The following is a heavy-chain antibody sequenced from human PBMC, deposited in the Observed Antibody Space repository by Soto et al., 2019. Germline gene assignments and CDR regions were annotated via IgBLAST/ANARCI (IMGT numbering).Heavy chain of an antibody. J-gene: IGHJ4*02. Sequence: GESLKISCKGSGYSFTSYWISWVRQMPGKGLEWMGRIDPSDSYSNYSPSFEGHVTISADKSISTAYLQWNSLKTSDTAIYYCARQRAWNDAFDFWGQGILVTVSS. V-gene: IGHV5-10-1*01. CDR1: GYSFTSYW. CDR3: ARQRAWNDAFDF. D-gene: IGHD1-1*01. CDR2: IDPSDSYS.